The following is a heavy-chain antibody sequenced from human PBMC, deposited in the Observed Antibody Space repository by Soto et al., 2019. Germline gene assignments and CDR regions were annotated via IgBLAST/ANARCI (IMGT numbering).Heavy chain of an antibody. Sequence: PGGSLRLSCSASGFTFSSYAMHWVRQAPGKRLEYVSGVRGNGDPPFYADSVKGRFTISRDNSKNTLYLQMSSLSADDTAVYYCVKSRGGHNVDFFDWGQGALVTVS. V-gene: IGHV3-64D*06. CDR2: VRGNGDPP. J-gene: IGHJ4*02. D-gene: IGHD5-12*01. CDR1: GFTFSSYA. CDR3: VKSRGGHNVDFFD.